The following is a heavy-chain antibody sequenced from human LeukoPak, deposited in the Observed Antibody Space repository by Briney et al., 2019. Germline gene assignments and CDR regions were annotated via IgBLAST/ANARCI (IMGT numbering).Heavy chain of an antibody. J-gene: IGHJ3*02. CDR3: ARVMNYYDSSGYVDAFDI. CDR1: GHTFTSYY. V-gene: IGHV1-46*01. D-gene: IGHD3-22*01. Sequence: ASVKVSCKASGHTFTSYYMHWVRQAPGQGLEWMGLINPSGGSTSYAQKFQGRVTMTRDTSTSTVYMELSSLRSEDTAVYYCARVMNYYDSSGYVDAFDIWGQGTMVTVSS. CDR2: INPSGGST.